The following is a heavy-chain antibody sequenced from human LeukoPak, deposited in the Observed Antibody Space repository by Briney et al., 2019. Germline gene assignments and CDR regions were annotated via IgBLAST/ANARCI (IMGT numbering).Heavy chain of an antibody. CDR3: ARLGEGIYGSGSSSWYFDS. CDR2: IRPYNGNT. V-gene: IGHV1-18*04. D-gene: IGHD3-10*01. J-gene: IGHJ4*02. CDR1: GYTFTSYG. Sequence: GASVKVSCKASGYTFTSYGISWVRQAPGQGLEWMGWIRPYNGNTNYSQKLQGRVTITTDTSTSTASMELRSLRSDDTAVYYCARLGEGIYGSGSSSWYFDSWGQGTLVTVSS.